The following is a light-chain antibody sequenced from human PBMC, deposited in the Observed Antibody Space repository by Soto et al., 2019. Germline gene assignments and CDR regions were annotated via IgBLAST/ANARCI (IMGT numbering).Light chain of an antibody. CDR2: SNN. Sequence: QPVLTQPPSASGTPGQRVTISCSGSSSNIGSNTVNWYQQLPGTAPKLLIYSNNQRPSGVPDRFSGSKSGTSASLAISGLQSEDEADYYCAAWDDSLNGPEVVXXGGTQLTVL. V-gene: IGLV1-44*01. CDR1: SSNIGSNT. CDR3: AAWDDSLNGPEVV. J-gene: IGLJ2*01.